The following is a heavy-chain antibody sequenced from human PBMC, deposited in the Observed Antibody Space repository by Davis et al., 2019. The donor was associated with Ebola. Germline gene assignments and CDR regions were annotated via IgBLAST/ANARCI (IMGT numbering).Heavy chain of an antibody. CDR2: ISSSSSFI. CDR1: GFTFTSYT. Sequence: GESLKISCAASGFTFTSYTMNWVRQAPGKGLEWVSSISSSSSFIYYAYSVKGRFTISRDNAKNSLFLQMNSLRAEDTAVYYCAYFTRDFYYSYCMDVWGIGTTVTVSS. V-gene: IGHV3-21*01. D-gene: IGHD2-21*01. CDR3: AYFTRDFYYSYCMDV. J-gene: IGHJ6*03.